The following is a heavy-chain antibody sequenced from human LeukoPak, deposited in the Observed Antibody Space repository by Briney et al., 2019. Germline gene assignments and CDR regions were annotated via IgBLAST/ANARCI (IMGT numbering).Heavy chain of an antibody. CDR2: IYYSGST. Sequence: SETLSLTCTVSGGSISSYYWSWIRQPPGKGLEWIGYIYYSGSTNYNPSLKSRVTISVDTSKNQFSLKLSSVTAADTAVYYCARGNRDGYNRDNRFDPWGQGTLVTVSS. V-gene: IGHV4-59*01. CDR1: GGSISSYY. D-gene: IGHD5-12*01. J-gene: IGHJ5*02. CDR3: ARGNRDGYNRDNRFDP.